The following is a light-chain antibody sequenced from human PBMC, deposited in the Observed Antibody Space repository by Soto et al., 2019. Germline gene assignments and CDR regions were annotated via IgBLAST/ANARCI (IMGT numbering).Light chain of an antibody. J-gene: IGKJ1*01. V-gene: IGKV3-20*01. CDR1: QSVSSSY. CDR2: GAS. Sequence: EIVLTQSPGTLSLSPGDRATLSCRASQSVSSSYLAWYQHKPGQAPRLLIYGASSRAPGIPDRFSGSGSGTNFTLTITRLEPEDFAVYYCQQYDTSPWTFRQGTKVEIK. CDR3: QQYDTSPWT.